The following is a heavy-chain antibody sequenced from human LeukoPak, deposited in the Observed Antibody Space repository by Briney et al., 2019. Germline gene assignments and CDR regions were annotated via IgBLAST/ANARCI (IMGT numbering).Heavy chain of an antibody. V-gene: IGHV1-69*13. Sequence: SVKVSCKASGGTFSSYAISWVRQAPGQELEWMGGIIPIFGTANYAQKFQGRVTITADESTSTAYMGLSSLRSEDTAVYYCANTAYYYGSGSSDYWGQGTLVTVSS. CDR1: GGTFSSYA. D-gene: IGHD3-10*01. CDR3: ANTAYYYGSGSSDY. J-gene: IGHJ4*02. CDR2: IIPIFGTA.